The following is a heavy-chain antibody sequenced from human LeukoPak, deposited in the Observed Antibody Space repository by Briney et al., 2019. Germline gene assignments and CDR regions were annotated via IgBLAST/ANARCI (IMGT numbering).Heavy chain of an antibody. D-gene: IGHD5-18*01. V-gene: IGHV3-48*01. Sequence: PGGSLRLSCAASGFIFSNYGMHWVRQAPGKGLEWVSYISSSSSTIYYADSVKGRFTISRDNAKNSLYLQMNSLRAEDTALYYCAKGRGYNYGYIFGYFDYWGQGTLVTVSS. CDR1: GFIFSNYG. J-gene: IGHJ4*02. CDR3: AKGRGYNYGYIFGYFDY. CDR2: ISSSSSTI.